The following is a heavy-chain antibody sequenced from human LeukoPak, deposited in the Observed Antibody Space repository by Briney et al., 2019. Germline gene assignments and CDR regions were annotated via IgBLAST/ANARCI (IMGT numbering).Heavy chain of an antibody. D-gene: IGHD3-22*01. J-gene: IGHJ1*01. CDR1: GFTVNSNY. V-gene: IGHV3-53*01. CDR3: AKDPLSVVHALGYFQH. CDR2: IYSDGGT. Sequence: GGSLRLSCAASGFTVNSNYMSWVRQAPGKGLEWVSVIYSDGGTFYADSAKGRFTISRDNSKNTLYLQMNSLRAEDTAVYYCAKDPLSVVHALGYFQHWGQGTLVTVSS.